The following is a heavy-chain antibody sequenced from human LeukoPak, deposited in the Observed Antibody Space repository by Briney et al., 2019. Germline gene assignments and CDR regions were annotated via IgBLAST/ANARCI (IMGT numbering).Heavy chain of an antibody. Sequence: SVKVSCKASGGTFSSYAISWVGQAPGQGLEWMGGIIPIFGTANYAQKFQGRVTITADKSTSTAYMELSSLRSEDTAVYYCARGVVGATTPFDYWGQGTLVTVSS. CDR3: ARGVVGATTPFDY. CDR2: IIPIFGTA. D-gene: IGHD1-26*01. V-gene: IGHV1-69*06. CDR1: GGTFSSYA. J-gene: IGHJ4*02.